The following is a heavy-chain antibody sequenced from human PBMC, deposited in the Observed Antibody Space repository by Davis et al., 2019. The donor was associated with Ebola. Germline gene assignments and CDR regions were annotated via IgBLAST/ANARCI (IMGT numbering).Heavy chain of an antibody. CDR1: GFTFSSYW. CDR2: IKQDGSEK. V-gene: IGHV3-7*01. Sequence: ESLKISCAASGFTFSSYWMSWVRQAPGKGLEWVANIKQDGSEKYYVDSVKGRFTISRDNAKNSLYLQMNSLRAEDTAVYYCARDPYGSGSFDYWGQGTLVTVSS. CDR3: ARDPYGSGSFDY. D-gene: IGHD3-10*01. J-gene: IGHJ4*02.